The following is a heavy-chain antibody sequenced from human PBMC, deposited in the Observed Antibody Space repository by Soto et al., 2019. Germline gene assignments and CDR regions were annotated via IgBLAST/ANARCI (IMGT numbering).Heavy chain of an antibody. V-gene: IGHV4-39*07. D-gene: IGHD6-6*01. Sequence: SETLSLTCSVSSGSISSSLYYWGWIRQPPGKGLEWIGTIYSTVSTHYNPSLKSRVTILVDTSKNQFSLKLKSVTAADTAVYFCAREYSSSAGWFDPWGQGAQVTVSS. CDR2: IYSTVST. CDR1: SGSISSSLYY. CDR3: AREYSSSAGWFDP. J-gene: IGHJ5*02.